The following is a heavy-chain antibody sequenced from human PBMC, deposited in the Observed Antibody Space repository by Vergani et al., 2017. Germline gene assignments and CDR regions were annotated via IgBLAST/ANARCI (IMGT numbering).Heavy chain of an antibody. CDR2: ISGSGGST. CDR1: GGTFSSYA. J-gene: IGHJ6*02. Sequence: VQLVQSGAEVKKPGSSVKVSCKASGGTFSSYAISWVRQAPGKGLEWVSAISGSGGSTYYADSVKGRFTISRDNSKNTLYLQMNSLRAEDTAVYYCARVVTAGGYYYYGMDVWGQGTTVTVSS. V-gene: IGHV3-23*04. D-gene: IGHD2-21*02. CDR3: ARVVTAGGYYYYGMDV.